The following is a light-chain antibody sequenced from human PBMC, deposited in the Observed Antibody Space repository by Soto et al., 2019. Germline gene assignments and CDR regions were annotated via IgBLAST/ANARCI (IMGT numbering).Light chain of an antibody. CDR1: SSNIGRNY. CDR2: END. Sequence: QSVLTQPPSVSAAPGEKVTISCSGSSSNIGRNYVSWYQQLPGSAPKLLIYENDRRPSGIPARFSGSKSGTAATLGITGLQTGDEAEYYCGAWDSGLKAGVFGGGTKLTVL. J-gene: IGLJ3*02. CDR3: GAWDSGLKAGV. V-gene: IGLV1-51*02.